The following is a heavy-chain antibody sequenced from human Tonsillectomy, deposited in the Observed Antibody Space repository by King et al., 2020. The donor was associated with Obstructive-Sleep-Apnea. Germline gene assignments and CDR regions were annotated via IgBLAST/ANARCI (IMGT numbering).Heavy chain of an antibody. CDR3: ARPSGYCSSTSCYGSLGAFDI. CDR2: IYYSGST. J-gene: IGHJ3*02. Sequence: VQLQESGPGLVKPSETLSLTCTVSGGSISSYYWSWIRQPPGKGLEWIGYIYYSGSTNYNPSLKSLVTISVDTSKNQFSLKRSSVTAADTAGYYCARPSGYCSSTSCYGSLGAFDIWGQGTMVTVSS. D-gene: IGHD2-2*01. V-gene: IGHV4-59*08. CDR1: GGSISSYY.